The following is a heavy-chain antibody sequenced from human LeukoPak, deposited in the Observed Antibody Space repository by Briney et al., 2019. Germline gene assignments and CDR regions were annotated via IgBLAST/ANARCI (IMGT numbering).Heavy chain of an antibody. D-gene: IGHD5-18*01. J-gene: IGHJ6*03. CDR3: ARVGYSYSINDWSRTGLGAYPTKYHYYMDV. V-gene: IGHV4-34*01. Sequence: SETLSLTCAVYGGSFSDYSWSWIRQPPGKGRGWIGEINHSGGTNNNTSLMSLVIMSVDTSKSQFSLKVSSVTAAVTAVYYCARVGYSYSINDWSRTGLGAYPTKYHYYMDVWGKGTTVTVSS. CDR1: GGSFSDYS. CDR2: INHSGGT.